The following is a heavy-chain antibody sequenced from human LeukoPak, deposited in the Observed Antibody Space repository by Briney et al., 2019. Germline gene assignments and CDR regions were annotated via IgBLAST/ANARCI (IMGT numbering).Heavy chain of an antibody. V-gene: IGHV1-2*02. CDR3: ARGVVVAAASDYFDY. D-gene: IGHD2-15*01. Sequence: ASVKVSCKASGYTFTGYYMHWVRQAPGQGLEWMGWINPNSGGTNYAQKFQGRVTMTRDTSISTAYMELSRLRSDDTAVYYCARGVVVAAASDYFDYWGQGTLVTVSS. CDR1: GYTFTGYY. J-gene: IGHJ4*02. CDR2: INPNSGGT.